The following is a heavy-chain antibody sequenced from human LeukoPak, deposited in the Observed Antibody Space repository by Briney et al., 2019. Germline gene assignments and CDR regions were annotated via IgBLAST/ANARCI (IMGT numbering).Heavy chain of an antibody. V-gene: IGHV3-30-3*01. CDR1: GFTFSSYI. J-gene: IGHJ3*02. Sequence: GGSLRLSCAASGFTFSSYIMHWVRQAPGKGLEWVAVISYDGSNKYYPDSVKGRFTISRDNAKNSLYLQMNSLRAEDTAVYYCARVGATTRAFDIWGQGTMVTVSS. D-gene: IGHD1-26*01. CDR3: ARVGATTRAFDI. CDR2: ISYDGSNK.